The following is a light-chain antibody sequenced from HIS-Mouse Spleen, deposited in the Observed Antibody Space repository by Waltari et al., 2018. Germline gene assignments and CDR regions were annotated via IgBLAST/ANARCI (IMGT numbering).Light chain of an antibody. V-gene: IGLV2-23*03. Sequence: SALTQPASVSGSPGQSITISCTGTSSDVGSDNLVSWYQQHPGKAPKLMIYEGSKRPSGVSNRFSGSKSGNTASLTISGLQAEDEADYYCCSYAGSSTFEVFGGGTKLTVL. J-gene: IGLJ2*01. CDR2: EGS. CDR1: SSDVGSDNL. CDR3: CSYAGSSTFEV.